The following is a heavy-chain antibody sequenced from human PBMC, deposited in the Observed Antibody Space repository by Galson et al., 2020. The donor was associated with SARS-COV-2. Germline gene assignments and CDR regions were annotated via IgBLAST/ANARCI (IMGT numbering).Heavy chain of an antibody. J-gene: IGHJ3*02. Sequence: GGSLRLSCAASGFTFSSYAMSWVRQAPGKGLEWVSAISGSGGSTYYADSVKGRFTISRDNSKNTLYLQMNSLRAEDTAVYYCAKDGAYDDHLGDDAFDIWGQGTMVTVSS. CDR3: AKDGAYDDHLGDDAFDI. CDR1: GFTFSSYA. D-gene: IGHD3-22*01. CDR2: ISGSGGST. V-gene: IGHV3-23*01.